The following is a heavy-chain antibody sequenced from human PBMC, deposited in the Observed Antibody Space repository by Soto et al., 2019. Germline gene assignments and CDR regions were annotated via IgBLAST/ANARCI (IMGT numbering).Heavy chain of an antibody. CDR2: ISSSGSTI. J-gene: IGHJ2*01. D-gene: IGHD3-16*02. V-gene: IGHV3-11*01. CDR3: ARAVFFFQEEDGIRDTVQVSAFLLNRSSDL. Sequence: KGLEWVSYISSSGSTIYYADSVKGRFTISRDNAKNSLYLQMNSLSAEDTAVYYCARAVFFFQEEDGIRDTVQVSAFLLNRSSDL.